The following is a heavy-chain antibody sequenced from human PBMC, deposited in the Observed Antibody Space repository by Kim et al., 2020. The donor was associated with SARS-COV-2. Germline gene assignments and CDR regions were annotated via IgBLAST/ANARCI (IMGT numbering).Heavy chain of an antibody. J-gene: IGHJ4*02. CDR1: GFTFSSYA. Sequence: GGSLRLSCAASGFTFSSYAMSWVRQAPGKGLEWVSVISGSGGSTYYADSAKGRFTISRDNSKNTLYLQMNSLRAEDTALYYCAKDRGQLSLFFDYWGQGILVTVSS. CDR3: AKDRGQLSLFFDY. D-gene: IGHD1-1*01. V-gene: IGHV3-23*01. CDR2: ISGSGGST.